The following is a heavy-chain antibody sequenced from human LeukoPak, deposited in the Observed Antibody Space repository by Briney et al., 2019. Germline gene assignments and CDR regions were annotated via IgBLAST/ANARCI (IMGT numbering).Heavy chain of an antibody. J-gene: IGHJ2*01. V-gene: IGHV3-30*02. CDR3: AKDPYYDFWSGYYTAWYFDL. CDR1: GFTFSSYG. Sequence: GGSLRLSCAASGFTFSSYGMYWVRQVPGKGLEWVAFIRYDGSNKYYADSVKGRFTISRDNAKNSLYLQMNSLRAEDTAVYYCAKDPYYDFWSGYYTAWYFDLWGRGTLVTISS. D-gene: IGHD3-3*01. CDR2: IRYDGSNK.